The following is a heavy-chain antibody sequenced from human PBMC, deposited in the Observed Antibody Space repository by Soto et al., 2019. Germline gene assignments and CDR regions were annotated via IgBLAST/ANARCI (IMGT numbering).Heavy chain of an antibody. V-gene: IGHV4-59*01. CDR1: GGSISSCY. J-gene: IGHJ6*04. Sequence: SETLSVTCTVSGGSISSCYWSWIRQPPGKGLEWIGYIYYSGSTNYNPSIKSRVNISVDTYKNQFSLKLRSVTAAETDVYYCARAYGSGSYWHNQVLYGMAVWGKATTVT. CDR3: ARAYGSGSYWHNQVLYGMAV. D-gene: IGHD3-10*01. CDR2: IYYSGST.